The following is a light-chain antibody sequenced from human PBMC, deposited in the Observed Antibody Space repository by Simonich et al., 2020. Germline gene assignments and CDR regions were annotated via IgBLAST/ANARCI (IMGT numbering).Light chain of an antibody. CDR2: WAS. CDR3: QQYYSTPLT. J-gene: IGKJ4*01. Sequence: DIVMTQSPDSLAVSLGERATINCKSRQSVLYSSNNKNYLAWYQKKPGQPPQLLIYWASTRESGVPDRFSGSGSGTDFTLTISSLQAEDVAVYYCQQYYSTPLTFGGGTKVEIK. V-gene: IGKV4-1*01. CDR1: QSVLYSSNNKNY.